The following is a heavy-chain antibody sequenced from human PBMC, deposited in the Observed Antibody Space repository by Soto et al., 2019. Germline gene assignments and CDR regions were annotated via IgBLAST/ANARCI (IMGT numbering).Heavy chain of an antibody. CDR3: ARDQGYDYVWGSYRSYYYGMDV. D-gene: IGHD3-16*02. V-gene: IGHV1-69*06. CDR1: GGTFSSYA. Sequence: EASVKVSCKASGGTFSSYAISWVRQAPGQGLEWMGGIIPIFGTANYAQKFQGRVTITADKSTSTAYMELSSLRSEDTAVYYCARDQGYDYVWGSYRSYYYGMDVWGQGTTVTVSS. J-gene: IGHJ6*02. CDR2: IIPIFGTA.